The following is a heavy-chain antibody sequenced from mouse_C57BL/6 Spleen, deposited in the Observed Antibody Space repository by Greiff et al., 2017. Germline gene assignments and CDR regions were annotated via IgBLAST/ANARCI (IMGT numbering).Heavy chain of an antibody. V-gene: IGHV1-82*01. CDR3: ARLHQRGFAY. Sequence: LQESGPELVKPGASVKISCKASGYAFSSSWMNWVKQRPGKGLEWIGRIYPGDGDTNYNGKFKGKATLTADKSSSTAYMQLSSLTSEDSAVYFCARLHQRGFAYWGQGTLVTVSA. CDR1: GYAFSSSW. J-gene: IGHJ3*01. CDR2: IYPGDGDT.